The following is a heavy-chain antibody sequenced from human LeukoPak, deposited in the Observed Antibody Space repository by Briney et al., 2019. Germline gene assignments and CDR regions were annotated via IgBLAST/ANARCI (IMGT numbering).Heavy chain of an antibody. CDR1: GGSISSYY. Sequence: SETLSLTCTVSGGSISSYYWSWIRQPPGKGLEWIGYIYYSGSTNYNPSLKSRVTISVDTSKNQFSLKLSSVTAADTAVYYCARGLYYGSGSYYYFDYWGQGTLVSVSS. CDR3: ARGLYYGSGSYYYFDY. CDR2: IYYSGST. D-gene: IGHD3-10*01. J-gene: IGHJ4*02. V-gene: IGHV4-59*01.